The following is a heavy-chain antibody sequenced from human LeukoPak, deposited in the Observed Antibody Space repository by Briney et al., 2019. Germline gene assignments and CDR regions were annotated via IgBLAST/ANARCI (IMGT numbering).Heavy chain of an antibody. J-gene: IGHJ4*02. Sequence: ASVNVSCKASGGTFSSYAISWVRQAPGQGLEWMGRIIPILGIANYAQKFQGRVTITADKSTSTAYMELSSLRSEDTAVYYCARAEWELAYFDYWGQGTLVTVSS. D-gene: IGHD1-26*01. CDR3: ARAEWELAYFDY. CDR1: GGTFSSYA. V-gene: IGHV1-69*04. CDR2: IIPILGIA.